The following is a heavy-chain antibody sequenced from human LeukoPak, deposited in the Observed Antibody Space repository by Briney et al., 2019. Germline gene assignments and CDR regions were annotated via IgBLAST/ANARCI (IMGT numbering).Heavy chain of an antibody. CDR2: IWYDGSNK. J-gene: IGHJ6*03. CDR1: GFTFSSYG. Sequence: TGGSLRLSCAASGFTFSSYGMHWVRQAPGKGLEWVAVIWYDGSNKYYADSVKGRFTISRDNSKNTLYLQMNSLRAEDTAVYYCAKEAGSSSWHNYYYYMDVWGKGTTVTVSS. D-gene: IGHD6-13*01. V-gene: IGHV3-33*06. CDR3: AKEAGSSSWHNYYYYMDV.